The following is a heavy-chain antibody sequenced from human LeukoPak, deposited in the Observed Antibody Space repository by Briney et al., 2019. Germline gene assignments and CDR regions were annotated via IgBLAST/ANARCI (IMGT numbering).Heavy chain of an antibody. J-gene: IGHJ3*02. CDR2: ISWDGGST. D-gene: IGHD2-15*01. CDR1: GFTFDDYT. CDR3: AKDGRYCSGGSCYGPHAFDI. Sequence: GGSLRLSCAASGFTFDDYTIHWVRQAPGKGLEWVSLISWDGGSTYYADSVKGRFTISRDNSKNSLYLQMNSLRTEDTALYYCAKDGRYCSGGSCYGPHAFDIWGQGTMVTVSS. V-gene: IGHV3-43*01.